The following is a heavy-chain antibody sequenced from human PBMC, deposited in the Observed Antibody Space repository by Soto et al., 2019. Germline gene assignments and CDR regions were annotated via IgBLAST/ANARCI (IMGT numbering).Heavy chain of an antibody. Sequence: GGFLRLSCAASGFTFSTYAMSWVRQAPGKGLEWVSAISNSGGNIYYADSVQGRFTISRDNSLNTLFLQMHSLRIEDTAVYYCARPRGFGVFDAYDIWGQGTMVTVSS. V-gene: IGHV3-23*01. CDR3: ARPRGFGVFDAYDI. CDR2: ISNSGGNI. J-gene: IGHJ3*02. CDR1: GFTFSTYA. D-gene: IGHD2-15*01.